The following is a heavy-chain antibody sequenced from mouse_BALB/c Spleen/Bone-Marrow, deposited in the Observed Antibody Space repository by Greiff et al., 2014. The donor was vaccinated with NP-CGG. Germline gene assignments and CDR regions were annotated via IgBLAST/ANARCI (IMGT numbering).Heavy chain of an antibody. CDR1: GYTFTSYW. CDR3: ARFYEGAMDY. D-gene: IGHD2-12*01. V-gene: IGHV1-87*01. Sequence: VKLMESGAELARPGASVKLSCKASGYTFTSYWMQWVKQRPGQGLEWIGAIYPGDGDTRYTQKFKGKATLTADKSSSTAYMQLSSLASEDSAVYYCARFYEGAMDYWGQGTSVTVSS. J-gene: IGHJ4*01. CDR2: IYPGDGDT.